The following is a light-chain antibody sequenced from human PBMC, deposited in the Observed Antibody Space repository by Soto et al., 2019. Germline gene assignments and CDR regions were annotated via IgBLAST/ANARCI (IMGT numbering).Light chain of an antibody. CDR1: QRIRDD. Sequence: ATQMTQSPSSLSASVGDRVTITCRASQRIRDDLAWYQQRPGKAPKLLIYAASNLQSGVPSRFSGSGSGTDFTLIISSRQPEDFATYYCLQDYNYKYTFAQATKLEIK. V-gene: IGKV1-6*01. J-gene: IGKJ2*01. CDR3: LQDYNYKYT. CDR2: AAS.